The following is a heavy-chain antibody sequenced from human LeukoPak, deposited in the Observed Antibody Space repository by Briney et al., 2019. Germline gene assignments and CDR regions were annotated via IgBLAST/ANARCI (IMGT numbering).Heavy chain of an antibody. Sequence: GGSLRLSCEASGFTFSRYWMHWVRQAPGKGLMWVSRINSDGSATTYADFVKGRFTISRDYAKNTVCLQMNSLRVDDTAIYYCERDYGAWGQGTLVTVSP. V-gene: IGHV3-74*03. J-gene: IGHJ5*02. CDR2: INSDGSAT. CDR3: ERDYGA. D-gene: IGHD4/OR15-4a*01. CDR1: GFTFSRYW.